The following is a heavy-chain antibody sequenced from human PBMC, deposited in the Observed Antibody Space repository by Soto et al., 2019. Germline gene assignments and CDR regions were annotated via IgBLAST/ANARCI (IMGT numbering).Heavy chain of an antibody. Sequence: QVQLVQSGAEVKEPGSAVKVSCKAPADSFSSYGISWVRQAPGQGLEWMGGIIPIFGTTNYAEKFQGRVTITADEFTNTAYMELRSLRSEDTALYYCARVFPDGWVEPGVVRGYLDTWGRGTLVTVSS. V-gene: IGHV1-69*01. CDR1: ADSFSSYG. D-gene: IGHD3-3*01. CDR2: IIPIFGTT. CDR3: ARVFPDGWVEPGVVRGYLDT. J-gene: IGHJ4*02.